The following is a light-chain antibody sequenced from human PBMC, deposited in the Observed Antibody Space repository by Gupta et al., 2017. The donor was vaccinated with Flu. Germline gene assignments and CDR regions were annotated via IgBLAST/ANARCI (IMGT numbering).Light chain of an antibody. CDR2: SAT. CDR3: LLYYGAGNWV. CDR1: TGAVTSTFY. Sequence: QTVVTQEPSLTVSPGGTVTLTCASSTGAVTSTFYPNWFQQKPGQAPRLLIYSATNKHSRTPARFSGSLLGGKAALTLSGVQPEDEADYYCLLYYGAGNWVFGGGTKLTVL. J-gene: IGLJ3*02. V-gene: IGLV7-43*01.